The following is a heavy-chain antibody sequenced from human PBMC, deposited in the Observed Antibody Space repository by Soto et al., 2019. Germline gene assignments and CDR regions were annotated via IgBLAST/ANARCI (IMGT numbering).Heavy chain of an antibody. CDR3: ARGRAYGSGSSFVYFDY. CDR2: IYPGDSDT. Sequence: EVQLVQSGAEVKKPGESLKISCTGSGYTFAVYWVAWVRQMPGKGLEWMGIIYPGDSDTRYSPSFQGQVTISADKSISTAYLQWSSLGASDSALYFCARGRAYGSGSSFVYFDYWGQGTLVTASS. V-gene: IGHV5-51*01. D-gene: IGHD3-10*01. CDR1: GYTFAVYW. J-gene: IGHJ4*02.